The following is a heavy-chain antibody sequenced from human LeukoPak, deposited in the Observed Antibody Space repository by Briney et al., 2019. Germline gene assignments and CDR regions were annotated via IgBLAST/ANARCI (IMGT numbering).Heavy chain of an antibody. CDR1: GYTFISYA. D-gene: IGHD2-2*01. J-gene: IGHJ4*02. V-gene: IGHV1-3*04. CDR2: INTGNGNT. CDR3: ARETFGTSRPSDY. Sequence: ASVKVSCKASGYTFISYAIHWVRQAPGQSLEWMGWINTGNGNTKYSQKFQGRVTIARDTSASTAYMELTSLVSEDTAVYYCARETFGTSRPSDYWGQGTLVTVSS.